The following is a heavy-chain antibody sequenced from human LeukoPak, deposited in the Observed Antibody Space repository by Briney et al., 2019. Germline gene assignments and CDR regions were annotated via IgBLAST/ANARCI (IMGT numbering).Heavy chain of an antibody. CDR2: IYNSGST. Sequence: PSETLSLTCTVSGGSISSFDYYWGWIRQPPGKGLEWIAYIYNSGSTYYNPSLRSRVAISMDTSNNRFSLRLDSVTAADTAVYFCATTARHCSEYWGQGTLVTVSS. J-gene: IGHJ4*02. CDR1: GGSISSFDYY. CDR3: ATTARHCSEY. V-gene: IGHV4-30-4*08. D-gene: IGHD6-6*01.